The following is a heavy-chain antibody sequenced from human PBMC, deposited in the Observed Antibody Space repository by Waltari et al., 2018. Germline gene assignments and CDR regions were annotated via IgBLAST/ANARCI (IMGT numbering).Heavy chain of an antibody. CDR2: IDPGGSSA. Sequence: VQLVQSGAELKKPGESLTISCQTSGYSFSTFWIAWVRQMPGKGLEGMGIIDPGGSSATYSPAFEGQVSISADKSTTTAYLHWSSLKASDTAMYYCARHKFNTKWSPFDYWGQGALVTVSS. D-gene: IGHD2-15*01. J-gene: IGHJ4*02. CDR1: GYSFSTFW. V-gene: IGHV5-51*01. CDR3: ARHKFNTKWSPFDY.